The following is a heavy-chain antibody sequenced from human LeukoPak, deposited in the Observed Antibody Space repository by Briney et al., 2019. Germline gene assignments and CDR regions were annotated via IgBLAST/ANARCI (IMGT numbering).Heavy chain of an antibody. CDR3: AKDRYSSGWYSDY. J-gene: IGHJ4*02. CDR1: GFTFSSYG. Sequence: GGSLRFSCAASGFTFSSYGMHWVRQAPGKGLEWVAVISYDGSNKYYADSVKGRFTISRDNSKNTLYLQMNSLRAEDTAVYYCAKDRYSSGWYSDYWGQGTLVTVSS. CDR2: ISYDGSNK. V-gene: IGHV3-30*18. D-gene: IGHD6-19*01.